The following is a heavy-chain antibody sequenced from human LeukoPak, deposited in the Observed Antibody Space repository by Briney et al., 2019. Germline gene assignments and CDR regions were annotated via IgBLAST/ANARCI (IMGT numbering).Heavy chain of an antibody. CDR2: MNPNSGNT. CDR1: GYTFTSYD. Sequence: GASVKVSCKASGYTFTSYDINWVRQATGQGLEWMGWMNPNSGNTGYAQKFQGRVTMTRNTSISTAYMELSSLRSEDTAVYYCARSEGDGYPVALDIWGQGTMVTVSS. J-gene: IGHJ3*02. V-gene: IGHV1-8*01. CDR3: ARSEGDGYPVALDI. D-gene: IGHD5-24*01.